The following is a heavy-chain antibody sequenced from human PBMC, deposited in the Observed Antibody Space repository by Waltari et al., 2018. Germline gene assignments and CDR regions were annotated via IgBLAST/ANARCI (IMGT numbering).Heavy chain of an antibody. CDR3: ARDLFELFSGYESHFDY. Sequence: EVQLLESGGGLVKPGGSLRLSCAASGFTFGSYSMSWVRQAPGKGVGWGSSIRTSGGRTLDADAGKGRLTISRNNDKNSLFLQMTSLRAEDTAVYYCARDLFELFSGYESHFDYWGQGTLVSVSS. V-gene: IGHV3-21*01. CDR2: IRTSGGRT. J-gene: IGHJ4*02. CDR1: GFTFGSYS. D-gene: IGHD5-12*01.